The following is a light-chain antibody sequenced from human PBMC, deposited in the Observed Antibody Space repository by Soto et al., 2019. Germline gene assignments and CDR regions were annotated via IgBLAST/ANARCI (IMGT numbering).Light chain of an antibody. CDR3: QHYNNWPLT. CDR1: QRVGSD. V-gene: IGKV3-15*01. Sequence: EIVLTQSPGTLSLSPGERATLSCRASQRVGSDLAWYQQKPGQAPRLLIYHTSTRATGIPARFSGSGSGTEFTLTISSLQSEDYAVYYCQHYNNWPLTFGGGTKVDI. J-gene: IGKJ4*01. CDR2: HTS.